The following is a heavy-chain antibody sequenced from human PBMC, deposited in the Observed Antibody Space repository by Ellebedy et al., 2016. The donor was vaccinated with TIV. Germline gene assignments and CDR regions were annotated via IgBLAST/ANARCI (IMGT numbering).Heavy chain of an antibody. D-gene: IGHD7-27*01. Sequence: GESLKISCAASGFSFTPYSMNWVRQAPGQGLEWVSYISHSGLTIYYADSVKGRFTISRDNAENSLYLQMSSLRADDTAMYYCARDMAWGNERVNDALDIWGQGTMVTVSS. J-gene: IGHJ3*02. V-gene: IGHV3-48*04. CDR1: GFSFTPYS. CDR2: ISHSGLTI. CDR3: ARDMAWGNERVNDALDI.